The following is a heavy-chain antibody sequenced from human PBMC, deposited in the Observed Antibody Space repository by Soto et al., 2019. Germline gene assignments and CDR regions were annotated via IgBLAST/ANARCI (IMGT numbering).Heavy chain of an antibody. Sequence: ASVKVSCKTSGYTFSNYCITWVREAPGQPLEWLGWISLYSDGTNYAQKFQGRVSMTTDTSTTTAYMELRSLRSDDTAVYYCARVVPGAEAWFGPWGQGTLVTVSS. V-gene: IGHV1-18*01. CDR1: GYTFSNYC. J-gene: IGHJ5*02. CDR2: ISLYSDGT. CDR3: ARVVPGAEAWFGP. D-gene: IGHD2-2*01.